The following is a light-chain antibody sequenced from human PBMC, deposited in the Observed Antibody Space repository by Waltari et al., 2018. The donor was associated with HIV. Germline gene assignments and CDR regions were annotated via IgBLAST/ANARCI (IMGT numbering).Light chain of an antibody. CDR2: GNN. J-gene: IGLJ2*01. V-gene: IGLV1-51*01. Sequence: QSVLTQPPSVSAAPGQRVTISCSGSTSHVGNNYVSWYQQLPATAPKLLIYGNNKRPSGIPDRFSGSKSGTSATLGITGLQTGDEADYYCGAWDSSLSAIVFGGGTKLTVL. CDR3: GAWDSSLSAIV. CDR1: TSHVGNNY.